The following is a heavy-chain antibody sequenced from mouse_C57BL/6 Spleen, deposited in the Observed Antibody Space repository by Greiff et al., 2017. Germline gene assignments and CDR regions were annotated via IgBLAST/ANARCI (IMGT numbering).Heavy chain of an antibody. CDR2: IHPNSGST. Sequence: VQLQQSGAELVKPGASVKLSCKASGYTFTSYWMHWVKQRPGQGLEWIGMIHPNSGSTNYNEKFKSKATLTVDKSSSTAYMQLSSLTSEDSAVYYCARLLREGYYAMDYWGQGTSGTVSS. CDR1: GYTFTSYW. V-gene: IGHV1-64*01. J-gene: IGHJ4*01. CDR3: ARLLREGYYAMDY. D-gene: IGHD1-1*01.